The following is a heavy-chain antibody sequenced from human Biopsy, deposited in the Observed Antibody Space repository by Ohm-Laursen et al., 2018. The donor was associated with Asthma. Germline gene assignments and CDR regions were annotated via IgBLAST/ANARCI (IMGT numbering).Heavy chain of an antibody. CDR3: ARTYYDFLTGQIKDVFGV. CDR1: GYNFISFA. Sequence: ASVKVSCKASGYNFISFAIHWVRQAPGQRLEWMGWVNTGNGDTKYSQKFQGRVTITRDTFASTAYMELRSLRSEDTATYYCARTYYDFLTGQIKDVFGVWGQGTMVTVSS. V-gene: IGHV1-3*04. J-gene: IGHJ3*01. CDR2: VNTGNGDT. D-gene: IGHD3-9*01.